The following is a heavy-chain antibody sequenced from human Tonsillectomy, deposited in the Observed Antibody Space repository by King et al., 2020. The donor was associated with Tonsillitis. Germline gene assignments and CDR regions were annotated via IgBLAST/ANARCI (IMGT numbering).Heavy chain of an antibody. CDR2: ISGSGGST. D-gene: IGHD3-10*01. Sequence: VQLVESGGGLVQPGGSLRLSCAASGFTFSSYAMSWVRQAPGKGLEWVSAISGSGGSTYYADSVKGRFTISRDNSKNTLYLQMNSLRAEDRAVYYCAKDVRVGGYYGSGSYADYWGQGTLVTVSS. J-gene: IGHJ4*02. CDR3: AKDVRVGGYYGSGSYADY. CDR1: GFTFSSYA. V-gene: IGHV3-23*04.